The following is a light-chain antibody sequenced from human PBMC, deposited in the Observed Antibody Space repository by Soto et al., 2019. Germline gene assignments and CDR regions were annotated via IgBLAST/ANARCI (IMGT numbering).Light chain of an antibody. V-gene: IGKV4-1*01. CDR3: QQYKSYSPIP. J-gene: IGKJ5*01. CDR1: PSVLFSYDNKNY. Sequence: DFVLTQSPDSLAVSLGERATINCKSSPSVLFSYDNKNYLAWYQQKPGKAPKLLIYDASNLQSGVPSRFSGGVSGTEFTLTISSLQPDDFATYYCQQYKSYSPIPFGQGTRLEI. CDR2: DAS.